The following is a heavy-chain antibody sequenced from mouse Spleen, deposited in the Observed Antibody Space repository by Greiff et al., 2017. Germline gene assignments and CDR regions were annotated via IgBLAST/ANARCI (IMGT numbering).Heavy chain of an antibody. CDR1: GFTFSDYY. CDR3: ARARKTTVYFDY. CDR2: INYDGSST. D-gene: IGHD1-1*01. Sequence: EVKLMESEGGLVQPGSSMKLSCTASGFTFSDYYMAWVRQVPEKGLEWVANINYDGSSTYYLDSLKSRFIISRDNAKNILYLQMSSLKSEDTATYYCARARKTTVYFDYWGQGTTLTVSS. J-gene: IGHJ2*01. V-gene: IGHV5-16*01.